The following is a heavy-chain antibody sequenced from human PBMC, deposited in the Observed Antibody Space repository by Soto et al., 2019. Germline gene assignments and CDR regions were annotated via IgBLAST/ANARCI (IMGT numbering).Heavy chain of an antibody. CDR3: AGPYYDFWSGYSNYYYYYGMDV. CDR2: IYYSGST. D-gene: IGHD3-3*01. Sequence: SETLSLTCTVSGGSISSISYYWGWIRQPPGKGLEWIGSIYYSGSTYYNPSLKSRVTISVDTSKNQFSLKLSSVTAADTAVYYCAGPYYDFWSGYSNYYYYYGMDVWGQGTTVTVSS. V-gene: IGHV4-39*01. J-gene: IGHJ6*02. CDR1: GGSISSISYY.